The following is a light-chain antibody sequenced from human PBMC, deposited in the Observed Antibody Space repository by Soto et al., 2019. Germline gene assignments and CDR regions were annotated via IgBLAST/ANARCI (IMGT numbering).Light chain of an antibody. V-gene: IGKV3-11*01. CDR1: QSVSSY. CDR2: DAS. J-gene: IGKJ5*01. Sequence: EIVLRQSPATLSLSSGERATLASRASQSVSSYLAWYQQKPGQAPSLIIYDASNRATGIPARFSGSGSGTDFTLTLSSLEPEDFAFYYCQQRSNWHPITFGQGTRLEI. CDR3: QQRSNWHPIT.